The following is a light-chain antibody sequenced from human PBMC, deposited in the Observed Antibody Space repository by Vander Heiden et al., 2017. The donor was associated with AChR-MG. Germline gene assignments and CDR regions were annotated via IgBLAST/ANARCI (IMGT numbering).Light chain of an antibody. CDR2: AAS. CDR3: QQSNSTPT. Sequence: DIQMTQSPSSLSAYVGDRVTITCRASQSISSNLNWYQQKPGKAPKLLIYAASSLQSGVPSRFSGSGSGTDFTLIIGSLQAEDCETYYCQQSNSTPTFGGGTKVEIK. J-gene: IGKJ4*01. CDR1: QSISSN. V-gene: IGKV1-39*01.